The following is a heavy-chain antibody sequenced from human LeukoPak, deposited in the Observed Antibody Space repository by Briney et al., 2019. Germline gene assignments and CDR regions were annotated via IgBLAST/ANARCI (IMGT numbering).Heavy chain of an antibody. D-gene: IGHD3-10*01. V-gene: IGHV4-34*01. J-gene: IGHJ6*03. CDR2: INHSGST. CDR3: ARGRLLWFGEFGDMDV. CDR1: GGSISSYY. Sequence: PSETLSLTCTVSGGSISSYYWSWIRQPPGKGLEWIGEINHSGSTNYNPSLKSRVTISVDTSKNQFSLKLSSVTAADTAVYYCARGRLLWFGEFGDMDVWGKGTTVTVSS.